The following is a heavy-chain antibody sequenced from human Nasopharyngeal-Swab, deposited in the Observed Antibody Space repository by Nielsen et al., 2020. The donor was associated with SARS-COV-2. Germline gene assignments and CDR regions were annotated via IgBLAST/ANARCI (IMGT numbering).Heavy chain of an antibody. J-gene: IGHJ4*02. Sequence: WVRQAPGQGLEWMGWISAYNGNTNYAQKLQGRVTMTTDTSTSTAYMELGSLRSDDTAVYYCARDTPYYYDSSGYPYWGQGTLVTGLL. D-gene: IGHD3-22*01. CDR2: ISAYNGNT. CDR3: ARDTPYYYDSSGYPY. V-gene: IGHV1-18*01.